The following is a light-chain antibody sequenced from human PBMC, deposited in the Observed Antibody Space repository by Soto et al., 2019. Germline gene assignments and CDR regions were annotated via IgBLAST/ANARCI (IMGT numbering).Light chain of an antibody. CDR3: QQYNNWPPLT. CDR2: GAS. V-gene: IGKV3-15*01. Sequence: ELVMTQSPATLSLSAGERATLSCRASQSVSSNLAWYQQKPCQAPRFLIYGASTRATGIPARFSGSGSGTEFTLTISSLQSEDFAVYYCQQYNNWPPLTFGQGTRLEIK. CDR1: QSVSSN. J-gene: IGKJ5*01.